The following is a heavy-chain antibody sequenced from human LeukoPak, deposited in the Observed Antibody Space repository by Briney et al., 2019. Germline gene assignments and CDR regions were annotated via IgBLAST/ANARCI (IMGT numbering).Heavy chain of an antibody. Sequence: VGSLRLSCAASGFTFSSYSMNWVRQAPGKGLEWVSSISGSNSHIYYANSVKGRFTISRDNAQNSLYLQMNGLRAEDTAVYCCARTAIGYSDYSGYYFDYWGQGAPVTVSS. CDR1: GFTFSSYS. CDR2: ISGSNSHI. CDR3: ARTAIGYSDYSGYYFDY. V-gene: IGHV3-21*01. D-gene: IGHD2-15*01. J-gene: IGHJ4*02.